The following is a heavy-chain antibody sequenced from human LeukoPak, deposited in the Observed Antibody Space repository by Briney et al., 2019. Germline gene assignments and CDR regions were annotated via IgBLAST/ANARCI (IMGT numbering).Heavy chain of an antibody. CDR3: ERRGHGDHVNWFDP. D-gene: IGHD4-17*01. CDR2: IKDDGSKK. J-gene: IGHJ5*02. Sequence: GGSLRLSCAATGFTFSSYCMSWVCQAPGKGLEWVSDIKDDGSKKYYVDSSKGRFTISRDNAKNSLYLQMNSLRPEDTAVYYCERRGHGDHVNWFDPWRRGTPVSVSS. V-gene: IGHV3-7*01. CDR1: GFTFSSYC.